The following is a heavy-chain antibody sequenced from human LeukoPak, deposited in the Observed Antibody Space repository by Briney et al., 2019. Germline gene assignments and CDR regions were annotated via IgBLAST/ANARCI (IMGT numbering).Heavy chain of an antibody. D-gene: IGHD6-13*01. CDR1: GFTFDDYA. Sequence: GGSLRLSCAASGFTFDDYAMHWVRQVPGKGLEWVSTITWNSDKLGYADSVKGRFTISRDNAKNSLYLQMNSLRAEDTAVYYCARAAYSSTWYSRYFDLWGRGTLVTVSS. J-gene: IGHJ2*01. CDR2: ITWNSDKL. V-gene: IGHV3-9*01. CDR3: ARAAYSSTWYSRYFDL.